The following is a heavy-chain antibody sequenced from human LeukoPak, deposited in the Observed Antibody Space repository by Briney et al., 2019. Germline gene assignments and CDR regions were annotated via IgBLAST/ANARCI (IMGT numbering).Heavy chain of an antibody. CDR2: IYSGGST. Sequence: GGSLRLSCAASGFTVISNYMSWVRQAPGKGLEGVSGIYSGGSTYYSATVKGRFTISRHNSKNTLYLQMNSLRAEDTDVYYCERGSRKLYSSSWYFDYWGQGTMVTVSS. CDR1: GFTVISNY. CDR3: ERGSRKLYSSSWYFDY. V-gene: IGHV3-53*04. J-gene: IGHJ4*02. D-gene: IGHD6-13*01.